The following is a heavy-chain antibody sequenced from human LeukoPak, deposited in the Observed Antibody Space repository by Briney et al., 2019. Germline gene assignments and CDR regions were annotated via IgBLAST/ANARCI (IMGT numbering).Heavy chain of an antibody. CDR2: IYSGGTT. V-gene: IGHV3-66*04. Sequence: PGGSLRLSCAASGFTVSSNYMSWVRQAPGKGLEWVSVIYSGGTTYYADSVKGRFTISRDNSKNTLYLQMNSLRAEDTAVYYCARRVVRGFPHYYYYYMDVWGKGTTVTISS. CDR3: ARRVVRGFPHYYYYYMDV. D-gene: IGHD3-10*01. J-gene: IGHJ6*03. CDR1: GFTVSSNY.